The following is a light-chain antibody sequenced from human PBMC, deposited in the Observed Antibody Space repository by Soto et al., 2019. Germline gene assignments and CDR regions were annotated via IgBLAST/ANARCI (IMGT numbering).Light chain of an antibody. J-gene: IGKJ2*01. Sequence: EIVLTQSPATLSLSPGERATLSCRASQSVSSYLAWYQQKPGQAPRLLIYDASTRVTGIPARFSGSGSGTDFTLTISSLEPEDFAVYYCLQRSNWQYTFGQGTKVEIK. CDR1: QSVSSY. V-gene: IGKV3-11*01. CDR3: LQRSNWQYT. CDR2: DAS.